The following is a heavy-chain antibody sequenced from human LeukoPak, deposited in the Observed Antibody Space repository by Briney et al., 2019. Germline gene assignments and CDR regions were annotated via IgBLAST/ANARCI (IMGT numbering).Heavy chain of an antibody. CDR3: AREGFYGAFDI. D-gene: IGHD3-10*01. J-gene: IGHJ3*02. V-gene: IGHV3-48*02. CDR2: INTNGFTT. Sequence: GGSLRLSCAASGFIFSSYSMNWVRQAPGKGLEWVSYINTNGFTTSYAASVKGRFTISRDNAKNSLYLEMNSQRDEDSAVYYCAREGFYGAFDIWGQTTMVTVSS. CDR1: GFIFSSYS.